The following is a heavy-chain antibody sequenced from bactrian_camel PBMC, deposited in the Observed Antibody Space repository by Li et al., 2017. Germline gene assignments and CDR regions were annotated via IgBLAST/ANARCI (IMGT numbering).Heavy chain of an antibody. D-gene: IGHD6*01. CDR1: TLTDLC. J-gene: IGHJ7*01. CDR2: QFTGAGTK. V-gene: IGHV3S53*01. Sequence: HVQMVESGGGSVQTTGSLRLSCAASTLTDLCMAWFRQAPGKEREFIASQFTGAGTKHYVDSVNGRFTISRDNAKNTIYLQMNDLKPEDTATYYCAAKVVEGSCSVESAIDLWGKGTQVTVS.